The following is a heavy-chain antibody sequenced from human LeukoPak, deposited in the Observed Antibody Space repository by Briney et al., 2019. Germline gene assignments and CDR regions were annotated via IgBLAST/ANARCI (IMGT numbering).Heavy chain of an antibody. V-gene: IGHV1-2*04. Sequence: ASVKVSCKASGGTFSSYAISWVRQAPGQGLEWMGWINPNSGGTNYAQKFQGWVTMTRDTSTNTTYMELSSLTSDDTAVYYCARDRGRGGLISAFDIWGQGTMVTVSS. CDR2: INPNSGGT. D-gene: IGHD1-26*01. CDR3: ARDRGRGGLISAFDI. J-gene: IGHJ3*02. CDR1: GGTFSSYA.